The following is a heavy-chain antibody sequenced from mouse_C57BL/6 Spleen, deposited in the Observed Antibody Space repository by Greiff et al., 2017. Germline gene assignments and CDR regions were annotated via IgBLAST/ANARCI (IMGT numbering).Heavy chain of an antibody. Sequence: EVKLEESGEGLVKPGGSLKLSCAASGFTFSSYAMSWVRQTPEKRLEWVAYISSGGDYIYYADTVKGRFTISRDNARNTLYLQMSSLKSEDTAMYYCTRGERAQATLAWCAYWGQGTLGTVSA. CDR2: ISSGGDYI. D-gene: IGHD3-2*02. CDR1: GFTFSSYA. CDR3: TRGERAQATLAWCAY. V-gene: IGHV5-9-1*02. J-gene: IGHJ3*01.